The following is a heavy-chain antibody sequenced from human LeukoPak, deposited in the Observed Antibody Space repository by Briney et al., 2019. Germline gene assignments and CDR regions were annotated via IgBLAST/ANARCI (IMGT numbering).Heavy chain of an antibody. CDR3: ARRKLGYCSGGSCHSDFEAFDI. Sequence: KPGESLRISCKGSGYSFTSYWISWVRQMPGKGLEWMGRIDPSDSYTNYSPSFQGHVTISADKSISTAYLQWSSLKASDTAMYYCARRKLGYCSGGSCHSDFEAFDIWGQGTMVTVSS. D-gene: IGHD2-15*01. J-gene: IGHJ3*02. V-gene: IGHV5-10-1*01. CDR1: GYSFTSYW. CDR2: IDPSDSYT.